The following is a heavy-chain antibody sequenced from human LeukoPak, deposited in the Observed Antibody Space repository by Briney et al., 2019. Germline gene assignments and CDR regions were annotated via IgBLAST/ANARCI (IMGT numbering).Heavy chain of an antibody. V-gene: IGHV1-69*04. D-gene: IGHD6-6*01. Sequence: ASVKVSCKASGGTFSSYAISWVRQAPGQGLEWMGRIIPILGIANYAQKFQGRVTITADKSTSTAYMELSSLRSEDTAVYYCAREWRDRAAARGGRFDPWGQGTLVTVSS. J-gene: IGHJ5*02. CDR1: GGTFSSYA. CDR2: IIPILGIA. CDR3: AREWRDRAAARGGRFDP.